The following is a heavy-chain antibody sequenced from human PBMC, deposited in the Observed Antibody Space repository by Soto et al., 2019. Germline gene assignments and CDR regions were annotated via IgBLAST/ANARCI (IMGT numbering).Heavy chain of an antibody. CDR1: GFTFSNYA. CDR2: SGSGGST. D-gene: IGHD3-9*01. Sequence: PGGSLRLSCAASGFTFSNYAMSWVRQAPGKGLEWVSSGSGGSTYYADSVKGRFTISRDNSKNTVYLQMNSLRAEDTAVYYCAKPNFDIVTDRYYYGMDVWGQGTTVTVSS. J-gene: IGHJ6*02. CDR3: AKPNFDIVTDRYYYGMDV. V-gene: IGHV3-23*01.